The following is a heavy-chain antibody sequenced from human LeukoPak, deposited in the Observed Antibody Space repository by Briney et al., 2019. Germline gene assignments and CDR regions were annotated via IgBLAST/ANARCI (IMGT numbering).Heavy chain of an antibody. J-gene: IGHJ6*03. V-gene: IGHV3-43*02. CDR2: ISGDGNT. CDR3: AKAPGYYYSYYIDV. CDR1: GFTFDDYA. Sequence: GGSLRLSCAASGFTFDDYAMHWFRQAPGKGLEGVSLISGDGNTYYADSVKGRFTISRDNSKNSLYLQMNSLRTEDTALYYCAKAPGYYYSYYIDVWGKGTTVTVSS.